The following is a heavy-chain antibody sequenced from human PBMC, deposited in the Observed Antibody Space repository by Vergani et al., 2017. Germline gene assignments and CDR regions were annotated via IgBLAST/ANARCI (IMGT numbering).Heavy chain of an antibody. CDR3: AREDIVVVPAAISYYYYYYYMDV. CDR2: IYYSGST. J-gene: IGHJ6*03. D-gene: IGHD2-2*02. Sequence: QLQLQESGPGLVKPSETLSLTCTVSGGSISSSSYYWGWIRQPPGKGLEWIGSIYYSGSTYYNPSLKSRVTISVDTSKNQCYRKLSSVTAADTAVYYCAREDIVVVPAAISYYYYYYYMDVWGKGTTVTVSS. CDR1: GGSISSSSYY. V-gene: IGHV4-39*07.